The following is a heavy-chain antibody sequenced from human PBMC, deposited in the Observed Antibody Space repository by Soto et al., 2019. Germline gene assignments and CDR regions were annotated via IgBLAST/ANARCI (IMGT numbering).Heavy chain of an antibody. CDR1: GYDFERFP. CDR2: ISPYSGSR. V-gene: IGHV1-18*04. CDR3: AREQYEFGDLYYVDY. J-gene: IGHJ4*02. D-gene: IGHD4-17*01. Sequence: QVQLVQSGGEVKRPGASVKVSCKASGYDFERFPISWVRQARGQGLEWMGLISPYSGSRYYAEKFQGRVTMTPDTSTSTAYMELRSLTSDDTAVYFCAREQYEFGDLYYVDYWGQGTRVTVSS.